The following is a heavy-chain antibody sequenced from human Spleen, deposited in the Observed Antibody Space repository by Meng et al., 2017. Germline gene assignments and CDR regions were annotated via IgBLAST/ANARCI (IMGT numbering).Heavy chain of an antibody. J-gene: IGHJ2*01. V-gene: IGHV4-61*02. CDR2: IYSIGTT. CDR1: GASVSSSNYY. Sequence: QAALQESGPGLVTPSQTLSLTWTVSGASVSSSNYYWSWIRQPAGKGLEWIGRIYSIGTTNYNPSLKSRVTISLDTSKNQVSLNLNSVTAADTAVYYCARDVPFQDYWFFDLWGRGTLVTVSS. CDR3: ARDVPFQDYWFFDL. D-gene: IGHD2/OR15-2a*01.